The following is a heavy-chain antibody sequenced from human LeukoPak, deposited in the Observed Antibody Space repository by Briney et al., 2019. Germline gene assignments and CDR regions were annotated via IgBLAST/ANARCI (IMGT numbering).Heavy chain of an antibody. Sequence: PGGSLRLSCAASGFTFTKCAMSWIRQAPGKGLEWVAIITATGDTVYYADSVKGRFTISRDNSRNTVYMQMDSLRAEDTAIYYCAGDRNSDWYSPLDYWGQGSQVTVSP. CDR3: AGDRNSDWYSPLDY. V-gene: IGHV3-23*01. J-gene: IGHJ4*02. CDR1: GFTFTKCA. CDR2: ITATGDTV. D-gene: IGHD6-19*01.